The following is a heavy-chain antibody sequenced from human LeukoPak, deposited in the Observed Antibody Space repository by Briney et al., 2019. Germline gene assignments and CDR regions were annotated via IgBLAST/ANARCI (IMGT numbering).Heavy chain of an antibody. CDR2: IIPIFGTA. J-gene: IGHJ4*02. D-gene: IGHD1-26*01. V-gene: IGHV1-69*13. CDR3: ARVRYSGSYYDY. Sequence: SVKVSCKASGGTFSSYAISWVRQAPGQGLEWMGGIIPIFGTANYAQKFQGRVTITADESTSTAYMELSSLRSEDTAVYYCARVRYSGSYYDYWGQGTLVTVSS. CDR1: GGTFSSYA.